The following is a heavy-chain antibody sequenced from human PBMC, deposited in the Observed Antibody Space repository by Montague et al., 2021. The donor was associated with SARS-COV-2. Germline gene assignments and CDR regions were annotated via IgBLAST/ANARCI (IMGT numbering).Heavy chain of an antibody. V-gene: IGHV2-70*01. CDR1: GFSLSTSGMC. J-gene: IGHJ6*01. Sequence: PALVKPTQTLTLTCTFSGFSLSTSGMCVSWIRQPPGKALEWLALIDWDDDKYYSTSLKTRLTISKDTSKNQVFLTMTNMDPVSLHQGPIGLPPGTLLQEHLWG. CDR2: IDWDDDK. CDR3: GLPPGTLLQEHL.